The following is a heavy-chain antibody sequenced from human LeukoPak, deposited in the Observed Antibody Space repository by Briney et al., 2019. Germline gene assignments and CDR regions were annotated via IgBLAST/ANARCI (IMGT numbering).Heavy chain of an antibody. Sequence: PGGSLRLSCAASGFTFSDYYMSWIRQAAGKGLEWVSYISSSGRTIYYADSVKGRFTISRDNAKNSLYLRMNSLRAEDTAVYYCARDPDYYDSSGSGYWGQGTLVTVSS. CDR2: ISSSGRTI. V-gene: IGHV3-11*01. CDR3: ARDPDYYDSSGSGY. CDR1: GFTFSDYY. D-gene: IGHD3-22*01. J-gene: IGHJ4*02.